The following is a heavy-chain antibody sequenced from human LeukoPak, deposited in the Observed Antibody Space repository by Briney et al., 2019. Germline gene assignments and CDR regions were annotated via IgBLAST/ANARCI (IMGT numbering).Heavy chain of an antibody. CDR3: ARDLNSFTASDY. J-gene: IGHJ4*02. D-gene: IGHD2/OR15-2a*01. CDR1: GYTFTSYG. CDR2: ISAYNGNT. V-gene: IGHV1-18*01. Sequence: ASVKVSCKASGYTFTSYGISWVRQAPGQGLEWMGWISAYNGNTNYAQKLQGRVTMTTDTSTSTAYMEVRSLRSDDTAVYYCARDLNSFTASDYWGQGSLVTVSS.